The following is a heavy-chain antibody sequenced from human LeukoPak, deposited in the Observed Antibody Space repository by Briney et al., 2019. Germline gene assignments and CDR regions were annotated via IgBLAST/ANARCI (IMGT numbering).Heavy chain of an antibody. V-gene: IGHV3-30*12. J-gene: IGHJ4*02. Sequence: PGGSLRLSCVASGFNFRSFGLHWVRQVPGKGLEWVADISYAGRNKCYADSVEVRFIVSREYLKKTWYLGMNNLRAEDTAVYSCARDPWAYDIRLPYFDYWGQGALVTVSS. D-gene: IGHD3-22*01. CDR3: ARDPWAYDIRLPYFDY. CDR2: ISYAGRNK. CDR1: GFNFRSFG.